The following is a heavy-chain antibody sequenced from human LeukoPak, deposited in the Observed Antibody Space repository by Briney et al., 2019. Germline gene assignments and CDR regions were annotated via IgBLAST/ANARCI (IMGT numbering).Heavy chain of an antibody. V-gene: IGHV3-30-3*01. D-gene: IGHD3-22*01. J-gene: IGHJ3*02. CDR3: ARENYYDSSGYYALGAFDI. CDR2: ISYDGSKK. Sequence: GGSLRLSCAASGFTFSSYAMHWVRQAPGKGLEWVAVISYDGSKKYYADSVKGRFTISRDNAKNTLYLQMNSLRAEDTAVYYCARENYYDSSGYYALGAFDIWGQGTLVTVSS. CDR1: GFTFSSYA.